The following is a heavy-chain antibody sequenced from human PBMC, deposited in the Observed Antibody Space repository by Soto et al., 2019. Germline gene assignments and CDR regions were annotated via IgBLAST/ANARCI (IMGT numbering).Heavy chain of an antibody. Sequence: SEPLSQTYPVFGRPFSAYYWNRIRQPPGPGLEWIGEINHSGSTNYNPSLKSRVTISVDTSKNQFSLKLTSVTAADTAVYYCARDKITGLFDYWGQGTPVTVSS. D-gene: IGHD2-8*02. CDR2: INHSGST. CDR3: ARDKITGLFDY. V-gene: IGHV4-34*01. CDR1: GRPFSAYY. J-gene: IGHJ4*02.